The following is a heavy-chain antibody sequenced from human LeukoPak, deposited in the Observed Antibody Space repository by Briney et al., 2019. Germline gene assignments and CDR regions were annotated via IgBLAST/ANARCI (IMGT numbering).Heavy chain of an antibody. V-gene: IGHV3-21*01. D-gene: IGHD5-12*01. CDR2: VSSTSSFI. Sequence: GGSLRLSCAAPGFTFSSYSINWVRQAPGKGLEWVPCVSSTSSFIYYADSVKGRFTISRDNAKNSLYLQMNSLRAEDTAVYYCARGGGGYGFYWGQGTLVTVSS. CDR1: GFTFSSYS. J-gene: IGHJ4*02. CDR3: ARGGGGYGFY.